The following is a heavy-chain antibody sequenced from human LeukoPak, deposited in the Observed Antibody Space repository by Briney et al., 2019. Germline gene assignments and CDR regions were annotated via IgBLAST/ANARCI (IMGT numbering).Heavy chain of an antibody. CDR3: ARDQRWVVATIKGYYFDY. Sequence: ASVKVSCKASGYTFTGYYMHWVRQAPGQGLEWMGWINPNSGGTNYAQKFQGRVTMTRDTSISTAYMELSRLGSDDTAVYYCARDQRWVVATIKGYYFDYWGQGTLVTVSS. J-gene: IGHJ4*02. D-gene: IGHD5-12*01. CDR2: INPNSGGT. CDR1: GYTFTGYY. V-gene: IGHV1-2*02.